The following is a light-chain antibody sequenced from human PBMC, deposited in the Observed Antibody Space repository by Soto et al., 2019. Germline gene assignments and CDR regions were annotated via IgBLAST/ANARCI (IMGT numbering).Light chain of an antibody. Sequence: DFVMTQSPDSLAVSLGERATINCKSSQTLLYSSNSKSYLAWYQQKPGQSPKLLIHWASTRESGVPDRFSGSGSGTDFTLTTDSLQAEDVAVYYCQQYYNTPWTFGQGTKVDIK. CDR1: QTLLYSSNSKSY. J-gene: IGKJ1*01. V-gene: IGKV4-1*01. CDR3: QQYYNTPWT. CDR2: WAS.